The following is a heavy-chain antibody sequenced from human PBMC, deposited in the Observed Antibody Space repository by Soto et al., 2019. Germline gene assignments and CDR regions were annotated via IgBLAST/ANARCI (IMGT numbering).Heavy chain of an antibody. V-gene: IGHV3-30*04. Sequence: GGSLRLSCAASRFSVTRHVMHWVRQAPGKGLEWVAVISHDGRQKHYIDSVRGRFTLSRDESDNTVYLQMNSLRREDTAMYYCAKDVYFDSYYFDQWGQGTLVTVSS. D-gene: IGHD3-9*01. CDR3: AKDVYFDSYYFDQ. CDR2: ISHDGRQK. CDR1: RFSVTRHV. J-gene: IGHJ4*02.